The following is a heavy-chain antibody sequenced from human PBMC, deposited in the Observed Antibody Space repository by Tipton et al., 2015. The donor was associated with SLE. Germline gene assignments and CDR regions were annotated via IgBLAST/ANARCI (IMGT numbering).Heavy chain of an antibody. V-gene: IGHV3-53*04. CDR1: GFTVSSNY. D-gene: IGHD6-19*01. J-gene: IGHJ3*02. Sequence: SLRLSCAASGFTVSSNYMSWVRQATGEGLEWVSVIYSGGSTYYADSVKGRFTISRHNSKNTLYLQMNSLRAEDTAVYYCARARLGTAFDICGQGTIVIVSS. CDR3: ARARLGTAFDI. CDR2: IYSGGST.